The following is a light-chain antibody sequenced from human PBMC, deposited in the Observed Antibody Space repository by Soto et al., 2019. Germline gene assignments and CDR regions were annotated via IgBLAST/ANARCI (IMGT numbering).Light chain of an antibody. J-gene: IGKJ1*01. CDR1: QSVSSRY. CDR2: GAS. V-gene: IGKV3-20*01. CDR3: QQYNTYPWT. Sequence: TVLKQSPGTLSLSPGERATLSCRASQSVSSRYLAWYQQRSGQAPRLLIYGASTRASGIPDRFSGSGSGTDFTLTISSLQPDGFVTYYCQQYNTYPWTFGQGTKVDIK.